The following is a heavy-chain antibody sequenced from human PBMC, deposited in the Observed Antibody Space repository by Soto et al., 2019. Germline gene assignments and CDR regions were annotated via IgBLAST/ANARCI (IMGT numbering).Heavy chain of an antibody. Sequence: QLQLQESGSGLVKPSQTLSLTCAVSGGSISSGNSYAWSWIRQPPGKGLEWIGSISHTGRTSYNPSLKGRVTMSVDKSKNQFSLKLASVTAADMAVDYCARAVAPYLGTWFDPWGQGRLVIVSS. J-gene: IGHJ5*02. V-gene: IGHV4-30-2*01. CDR2: ISHTGRT. CDR1: GGSISSGNSYA. CDR3: ARAVAPYLGTWFDP. D-gene: IGHD3-16*01.